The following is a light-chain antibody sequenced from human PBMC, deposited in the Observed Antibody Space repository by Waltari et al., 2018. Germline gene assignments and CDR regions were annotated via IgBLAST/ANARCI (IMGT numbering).Light chain of an antibody. CDR1: QSVSSN. J-gene: IGKJ4*01. CDR3: QQYNNWPLT. Sequence: EIVMTQSPATLSVSPGERATLSCRASQSVSSNFAWYQQKPGQAPRLLIYGASTRATGIPARFSGSGSGTEFTLTISSLQSEDFAVYYCQQYNNWPLTFGGGTKEEIK. CDR2: GAS. V-gene: IGKV3-15*01.